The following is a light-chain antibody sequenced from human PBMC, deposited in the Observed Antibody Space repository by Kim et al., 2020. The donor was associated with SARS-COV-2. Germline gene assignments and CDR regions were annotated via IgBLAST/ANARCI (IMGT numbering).Light chain of an antibody. J-gene: IGKJ1*01. CDR2: TTS. CDR1: QTIDKY. V-gene: IGKV1-39*01. Sequence: DVQMTQSPSSLSASVGDKITVTCRASQTIDKYLNWYQQKPGEAPKLIIRTTSTLQNGVPSRFSGSGSGTEFTLTITNLQPEDFATYFCQNSYRTPWTFGQGTKVDIQ. CDR3: QNSYRTPWT.